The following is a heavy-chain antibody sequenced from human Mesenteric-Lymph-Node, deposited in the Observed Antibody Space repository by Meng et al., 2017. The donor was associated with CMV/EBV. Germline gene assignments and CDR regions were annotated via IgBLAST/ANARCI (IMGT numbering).Heavy chain of an antibody. V-gene: IGHV4-61*01. Sequence: SETLSLTCTVSGGSVSSGRYYWSWIRQPPGKGLEWIGYIYYSGSTNYNPSLKSRVTISVDRSKNQFSLKLTSVTAADTAVYYCARNAAWGPDDAFDIWGQGTMVTVSS. J-gene: IGHJ3*02. CDR3: ARNAAWGPDDAFDI. D-gene: IGHD3-16*01. CDR1: GGSVSSGRYY. CDR2: IYYSGST.